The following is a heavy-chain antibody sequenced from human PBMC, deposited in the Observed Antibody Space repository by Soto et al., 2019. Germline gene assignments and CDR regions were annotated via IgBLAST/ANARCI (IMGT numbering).Heavy chain of an antibody. Sequence: SETLCLTCTVSGGSISSGGYYWSWIRQHPGKGLEWIGYIYYSGSTYYNPSLKSRVTISVDTSKNQFSLKLSSVTAADTAVYYSARVASAGGYGRPSVWFDPWGEGTQVTVTS. V-gene: IGHV4-31*03. D-gene: IGHD6-13*01. J-gene: IGHJ5*02. CDR2: IYYSGST. CDR1: GGSISSGGYY. CDR3: ARVASAGGYGRPSVWFDP.